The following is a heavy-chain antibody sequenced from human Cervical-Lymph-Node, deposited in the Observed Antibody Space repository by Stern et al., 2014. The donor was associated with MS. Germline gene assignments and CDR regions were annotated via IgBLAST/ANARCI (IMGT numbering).Heavy chain of an antibody. D-gene: IGHD3-3*01. CDR3: VKGGLKQSGYYYSDMDL. J-gene: IGHJ6*02. CDR2: IILNRGSV. Sequence: VQLVESGAALVQPGRPLRLTCSASGVTFDTGAKHWVLLPPGKALALVSGIILNRGSVTHSDPVWVRFPVSSANANNHLYFPVSSLRAEDPALYNCVKGGLKQSGYYYSDMDLWGRGTAVTVSS. V-gene: IGHV3-9*01. CDR1: GVTFDTGA.